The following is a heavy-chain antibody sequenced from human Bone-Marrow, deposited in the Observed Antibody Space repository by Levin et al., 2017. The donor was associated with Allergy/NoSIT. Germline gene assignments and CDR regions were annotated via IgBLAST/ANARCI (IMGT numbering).Heavy chain of an antibody. Sequence: GGSLRLSCAASGFTFRHYTMNWVRQAPGKGLEWVSCITSSGDSTYYADSVKGRFTISGDNAKNSLYLQLNRLRDEDTAMYYCARDPARGYYDSSGYSGDHWGQGTLVTVSS. CDR3: ARDPARGYYDSSGYSGDH. D-gene: IGHD3-22*01. J-gene: IGHJ4*02. V-gene: IGHV3-48*02. CDR1: GFTFRHYT. CDR2: ITSSGDST.